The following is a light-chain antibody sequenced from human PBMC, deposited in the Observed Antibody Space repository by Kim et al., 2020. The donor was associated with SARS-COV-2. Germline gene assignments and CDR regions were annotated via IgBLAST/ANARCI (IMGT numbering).Light chain of an antibody. CDR1: QDISSW. CDR3: QQTHGFPLT. V-gene: IGKV1D-12*01. CDR2: EAS. Sequence: DIQMTQSPSSVSASVGDRVTITCRASQDISSWLAWYQQKPGKAPKVLIYEASNLQSGVPSRFSGSGSGTDFTLTINGLQPEDFATYYCQQTHGFPLTFGGGDQGGYQT. J-gene: IGKJ4*01.